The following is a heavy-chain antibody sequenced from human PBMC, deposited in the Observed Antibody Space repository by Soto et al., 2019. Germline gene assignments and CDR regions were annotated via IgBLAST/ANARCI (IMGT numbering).Heavy chain of an antibody. CDR2: IHHSGRT. V-gene: IGHV4-59*11. CDR3: ASFHDYDSSGYYLHAFDI. J-gene: IGHJ3*02. CDR1: GGSINSHF. Sequence: PSETLSLTCTVSGGSINSHFWTWIRQPPGTGLECIGYIHHSGRTHYNPSLKSRVTMSIDTSKNQFSLKLSSVTAADTAVYYCASFHDYDSSGYYLHAFDIWGQGTMVTVSS. D-gene: IGHD3-22*01.